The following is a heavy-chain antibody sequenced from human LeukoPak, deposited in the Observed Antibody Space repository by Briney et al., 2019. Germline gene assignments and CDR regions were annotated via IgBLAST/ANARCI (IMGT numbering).Heavy chain of an antibody. D-gene: IGHD1-1*01. Sequence: GGPLRLSCSASGFTFSSYAIHWVRQAPPTGLEYVSAISSNGGSTYYADSVKGRFTISRDNSKNTLYLQMGSLRAEDTAVYYCVKYIQDWGQGTLVTVSS. J-gene: IGHJ4*02. V-gene: IGHV3-64D*09. CDR1: GFTFSSYA. CDR3: VKYIQD. CDR2: ISSNGGST.